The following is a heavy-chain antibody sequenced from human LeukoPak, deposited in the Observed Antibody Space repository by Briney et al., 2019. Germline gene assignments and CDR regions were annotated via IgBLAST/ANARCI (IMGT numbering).Heavy chain of an antibody. CDR2: IRYDGSNK. Sequence: GGSLRLSCAASGFTLSSYGMHWVRQAPGKGLEWVAFIRYDGSNKYYTDSVKGRFTISRDNSKNTLYLQMNSLRAEDTAVYYCAKDTVAGFDYWGQGTLVTVSS. D-gene: IGHD4-23*01. V-gene: IGHV3-30*02. J-gene: IGHJ4*02. CDR1: GFTLSSYG. CDR3: AKDTVAGFDY.